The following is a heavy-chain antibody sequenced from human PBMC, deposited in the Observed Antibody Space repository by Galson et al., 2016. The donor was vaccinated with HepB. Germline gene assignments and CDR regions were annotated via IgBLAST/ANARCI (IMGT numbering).Heavy chain of an antibody. J-gene: IGHJ4*02. Sequence: SLRLSCAASGFTFKTYSMNWVRQAPGKGLEWVSYIGLGGTIHYADSVKGRFTISRDNAKNSVFLQMSSLRDEDTAGYYCARDGTDCGGDCLDYWGQGTLVTVSS. V-gene: IGHV3-48*02. CDR1: GFTFKTYS. D-gene: IGHD2-21*01. CDR2: IGLGGTI. CDR3: ARDGTDCGGDCLDY.